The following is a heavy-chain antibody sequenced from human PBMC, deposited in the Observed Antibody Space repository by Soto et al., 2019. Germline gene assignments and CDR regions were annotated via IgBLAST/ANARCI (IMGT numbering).Heavy chain of an antibody. CDR1: GYSLRGNY. V-gene: IGHV1-2*02. J-gene: IGHJ6*02. CDR3: ARQIRHYDSWSNECYYYGLDV. Sequence: GASVKVSCKASGYSLRGNYIHWVRQTPGQGLEWMGWINPNSSGTVYAQKFQGRVTMTRDTSLTTVYMQLNRLTSDDSAMYYCARQIRHYDSWSNECYYYGLDVWGQGTTVTVSS. CDR2: INPNSSGT. D-gene: IGHD3-3*01.